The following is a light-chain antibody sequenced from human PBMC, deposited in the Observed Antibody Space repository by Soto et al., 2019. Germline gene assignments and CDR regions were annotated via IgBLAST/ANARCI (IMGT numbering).Light chain of an antibody. CDR2: GAS. J-gene: IGKJ1*01. CDR3: QQYNNWPSWT. Sequence: IVMTDSPSTLSVSPLERATLSCMSSQSVSSNLAWYQQKPGQAPRLLIYGASTRATGIPARFSGSGSGTEFTLTISSLQSEDFAVYYCQQYNNWPSWTFGQGTKVDI. V-gene: IGKV3-15*01. CDR1: QSVSSN.